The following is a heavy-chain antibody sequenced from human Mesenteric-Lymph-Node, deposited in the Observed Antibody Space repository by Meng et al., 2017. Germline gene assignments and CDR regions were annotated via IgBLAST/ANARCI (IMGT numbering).Heavy chain of an antibody. CDR1: GFTFGSYG. CDR2: IWYDGSNK. D-gene: IGHD3-22*01. V-gene: IGHV3-33*01. Sequence: GGSLRLSCAASGFTFGSYGMHWVRQAPGKGLEWVAVIWYDGSNKYYADSVKGRFAISRDNSKNTLYLQMNSLRAEDTAVYYCARETRLITMIVVVTTGYFDYWGQGTLVTVSS. J-gene: IGHJ4*02. CDR3: ARETRLITMIVVVTTGYFDY.